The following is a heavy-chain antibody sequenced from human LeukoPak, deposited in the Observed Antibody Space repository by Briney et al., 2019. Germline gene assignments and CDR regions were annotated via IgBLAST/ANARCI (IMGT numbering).Heavy chain of an antibody. D-gene: IGHD5-24*01. CDR3: ARSQTEMATKDAFDI. CDR2: IVWDDDK. J-gene: IGHJ3*02. V-gene: IGHV2-70*11. Sequence: SGPTLVNPTQTLTLTCTFSGFSLSTSGMCVSWIRQPPGKALEWLARIVWDDDKYYSTSLKTRLTISKDASKNQVVLTMTNMAPVDTATYYCARSQTEMATKDAFDIWGQGTMVTVSS. CDR1: GFSLSTSGMC.